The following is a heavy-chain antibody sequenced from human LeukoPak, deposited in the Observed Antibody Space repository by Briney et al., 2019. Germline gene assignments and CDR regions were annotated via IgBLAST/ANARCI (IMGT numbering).Heavy chain of an antibody. CDR1: GYSISSSSW. V-gene: IGHV4-28*01. CDR3: ARLRFSYFFDL. CDR2: IYDSGST. Sequence: SETLSLTCAVSGYSISSSSWWGWIRQPPGKGLDWIGSIYDSGSTYYNPSLKSRLTMSVDTSKNQFSLKLSSVTAVDTAVYYCARLRFSYFFDLWGRGTLVTVSS. J-gene: IGHJ2*01. D-gene: IGHD3-3*01.